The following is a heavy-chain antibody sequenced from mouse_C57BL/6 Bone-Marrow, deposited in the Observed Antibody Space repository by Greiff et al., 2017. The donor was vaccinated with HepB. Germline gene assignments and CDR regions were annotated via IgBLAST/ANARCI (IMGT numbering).Heavy chain of an antibody. CDR3: AIGVYYDYGGWFAY. D-gene: IGHD2-4*01. CDR2: IHPSDSDT. J-gene: IGHJ3*01. Sequence: QVQLQQPGAELVKPGASVKVSCKASGYTFTSYWMHWVKQRPGQGLEWIGRIHPSDSDTNYNQKFKGKATLTVDKSSSTAYMQLSSLTSEDSAVYYCAIGVYYDYGGWFAYWGQGTLVTVSA. V-gene: IGHV1-74*01. CDR1: GYTFTSYW.